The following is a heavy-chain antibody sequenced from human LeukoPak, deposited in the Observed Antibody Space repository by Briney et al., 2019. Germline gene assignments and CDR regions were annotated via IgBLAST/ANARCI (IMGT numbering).Heavy chain of an antibody. CDR1: GFTFSSYG. Sequence: GGSLRLSCAAPGFTFSSYGMHWVRQAPGKGLEWVAFIRYDGSKKYYADSVKGRFTISRDNSKNTLYLQMNSLRAEDTAVYYCANPQYWGQGTLVTVSS. CDR2: IRYDGSKK. J-gene: IGHJ4*02. V-gene: IGHV3-30*02. CDR3: ANPQY.